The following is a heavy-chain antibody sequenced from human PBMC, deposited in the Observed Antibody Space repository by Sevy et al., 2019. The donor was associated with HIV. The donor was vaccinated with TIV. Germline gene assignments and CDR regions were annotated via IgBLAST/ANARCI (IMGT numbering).Heavy chain of an antibody. J-gene: IGHJ2*01. CDR3: AKDRAASGPGWYFDL. CDR1: GFTFVDFA. D-gene: IGHD6-13*01. CDR2: INWNSGRT. V-gene: IGHV3-9*01. Sequence: GGSLRLSCAASGFTFVDFAMHWVRQSPGKGLEWVSGINWNSGRTEYADSVKGRFTISRHNTKDSLYLQMHSLRHEDTAFYYCAKDRAASGPGWYFDLWGRGTLVTVSS.